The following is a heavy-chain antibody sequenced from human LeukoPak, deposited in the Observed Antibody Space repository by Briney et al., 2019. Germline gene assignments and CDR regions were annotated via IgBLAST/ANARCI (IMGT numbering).Heavy chain of an antibody. CDR3: ARGAITIFGVVQTLYNWFDP. CDR2: ISSSSSYI. J-gene: IGHJ5*02. Sequence: GGSLRLSCAASGFTFSSYSMNWVRQAPGKGLEWVSSISSSSSYIYYADSVKGRFTISRDNDKNSLYLQMNSLRAEDTAVYYCARGAITIFGVVQTLYNWFDPWGQGTLVTVSS. V-gene: IGHV3-21*01. D-gene: IGHD3-3*01. CDR1: GFTFSSYS.